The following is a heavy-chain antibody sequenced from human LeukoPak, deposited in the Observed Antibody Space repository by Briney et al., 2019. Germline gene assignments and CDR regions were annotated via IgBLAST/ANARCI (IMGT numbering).Heavy chain of an antibody. V-gene: IGHV3-23*01. CDR2: ISGSGGST. CDR1: GFTFSSYA. Sequence: GGSLRLSCAASGFTFSSYAMSWVRQAPGKGLEWVSAISGSGGSTYYADSVKGRLTISRDNSKNTLYLQMNSLRAEDTAVYYCAKDLRIWAVVVYRTGPADYWGQGTLVTVSS. J-gene: IGHJ4*02. CDR3: AKDLRIWAVVVYRTGPADY. D-gene: IGHD3-22*01.